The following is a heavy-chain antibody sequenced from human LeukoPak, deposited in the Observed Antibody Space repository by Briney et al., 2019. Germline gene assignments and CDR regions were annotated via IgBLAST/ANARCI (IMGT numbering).Heavy chain of an antibody. CDR2: ISRSSDYI. Sequence: GGSLRLSCAASGFTFSTYSMNWVRQAPGKGLEWVSHISRSSDYIFDADSVKGRFTISRDNAKNSLFLQMNSLRPEDTAVYYCAKVRWGSDNALDSWGQGTLVTGSS. D-gene: IGHD3-16*01. J-gene: IGHJ4*02. CDR1: GFTFSTYS. CDR3: AKVRWGSDNALDS. V-gene: IGHV3-21*04.